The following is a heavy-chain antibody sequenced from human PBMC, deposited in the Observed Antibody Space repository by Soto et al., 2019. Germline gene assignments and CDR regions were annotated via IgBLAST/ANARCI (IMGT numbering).Heavy chain of an antibody. CDR1: GFTFSSYS. D-gene: IGHD3-22*01. CDR2: ISSSSSYI. Sequence: LRLSCAASGFTFSSYSMNWVRQAPGKGLEWVSSISSSSSYIYYADSVKGRFTISRDNAKNSLYLQMNSLRAEDTAVYYCARFYYDSSGYYWFDPWGQGTLVTVSS. V-gene: IGHV3-21*01. J-gene: IGHJ5*02. CDR3: ARFYYDSSGYYWFDP.